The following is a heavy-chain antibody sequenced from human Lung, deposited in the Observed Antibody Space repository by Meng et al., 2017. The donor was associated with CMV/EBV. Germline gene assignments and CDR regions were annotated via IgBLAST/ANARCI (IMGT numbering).Heavy chain of an antibody. D-gene: IGHD4-23*01. CDR2: ISHDGSDK. V-gene: IGHV3-30-3*01. Sequence: GGSLRLSCAASGFTFSSYAMHWVRQAPGKGLEEVAIISHDGSDKYFADSVKGRFTISRDNSKNTLYLQMNSLRAEDTALYFCATDYGADSGRPFDYWGHGTLVTSPQ. J-gene: IGHJ4*01. CDR1: GFTFSSYA. CDR3: ATDYGADSGRPFDY.